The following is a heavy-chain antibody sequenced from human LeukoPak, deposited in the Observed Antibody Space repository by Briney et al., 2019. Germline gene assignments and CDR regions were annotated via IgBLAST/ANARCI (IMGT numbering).Heavy chain of an antibody. D-gene: IGHD3-10*01. J-gene: IGHJ5*02. CDR3: ARGPPGGQFDP. CDR2: IYYSGST. CDR1: GDSFSNYF. V-gene: IGHV4-59*01. Sequence: SETLSLTCTVSGDSFSNYFWTWIRQPPGKGLEWIGYIYYSGSTNYNPSLKSRVTISVDTSNNQFSLKLSSVTAADTAVYYCARGPPGGQFDPWGQGTLVTVSS.